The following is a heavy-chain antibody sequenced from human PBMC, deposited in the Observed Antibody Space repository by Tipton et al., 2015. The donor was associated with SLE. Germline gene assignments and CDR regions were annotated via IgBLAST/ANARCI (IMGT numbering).Heavy chain of an antibody. V-gene: IGHV7-4-1*02. D-gene: IGHD6-19*01. Sequence: QLVQSGAELKKPGASVKVSCKASGYTFTSYAMNWVRQAPGQGLEWMGWINTNTGNPTYAQGFTGRFVFSLDTSVSTAYLQISSLKAEDTAVYYCARDVPSESSVWPNAFDIWGQGSIVPVSS. CDR3: ARDVPSESSVWPNAFDI. CDR1: GYTFTSYA. CDR2: INTNTGNP. J-gene: IGHJ3*02.